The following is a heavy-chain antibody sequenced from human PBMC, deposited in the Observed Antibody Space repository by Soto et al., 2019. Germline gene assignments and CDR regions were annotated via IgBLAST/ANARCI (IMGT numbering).Heavy chain of an antibody. CDR1: GGSFSGYY. V-gene: IGHV4-34*01. D-gene: IGHD2-8*01. CDR3: ARAHCTNGVCYGEYYMDV. Sequence: QVQLQQWGAGLLKPSETLSLTCAVYGGSFSGYYWSWIRQPPGKGLEWIGEINHSGSTNYNPSLKSRVTISVDTSKNQFSLKLSSVTAADTAVYYCARAHCTNGVCYGEYYMDVWGKGTTVTVSS. CDR2: INHSGST. J-gene: IGHJ6*03.